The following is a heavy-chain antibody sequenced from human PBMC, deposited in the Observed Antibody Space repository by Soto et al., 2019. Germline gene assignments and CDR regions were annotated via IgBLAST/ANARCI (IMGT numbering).Heavy chain of an antibody. CDR3: AIITGTKFDY. V-gene: IGHV1-24*01. CDR2: FDPEDGET. CDR1: GYTLTELS. J-gene: IGHJ4*02. Sequence: ASVKVSCKVSGYTLTELSMHWVRQAPGKGLEWMGGFDPEDGETIYAQKFQGRVAMTEDTSADTAYMELSSLRSEDTAVYYCAIITGTKFDYRGQGTPVTVSS. D-gene: IGHD1-7*01.